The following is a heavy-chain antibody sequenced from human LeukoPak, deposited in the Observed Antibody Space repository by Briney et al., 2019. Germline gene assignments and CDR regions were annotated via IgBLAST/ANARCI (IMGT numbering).Heavy chain of an antibody. Sequence: GGTLGLSCAASGFTFSTYGMSWVRQAPGKGLEWVSIISGNGADTFYGDSVKGRFTISRDNSKNTLYLQMNSLRAEDTAVYYCAKDIVGGGDDYWGQGTLVTVSS. D-gene: IGHD2-21*02. CDR2: ISGNGADT. CDR1: GFTFSTYG. J-gene: IGHJ4*02. CDR3: AKDIVGGGDDY. V-gene: IGHV3-23*01.